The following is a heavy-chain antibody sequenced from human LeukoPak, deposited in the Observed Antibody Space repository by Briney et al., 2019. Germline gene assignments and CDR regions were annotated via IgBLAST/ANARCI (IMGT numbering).Heavy chain of an antibody. D-gene: IGHD6-19*01. V-gene: IGHV3-23*01. CDR2: INTSGGNT. Sequence: PGGSLRLSCVASGFTFSSYAMTWVRQAPGKGLEWVSVINTSGGNTDYADPVKGRFTISRDNSKNTLYLQMNSLRAEDTAVYYCAKGSGWYVWGQGTLVTVSS. CDR3: AKGSGWYV. J-gene: IGHJ4*02. CDR1: GFTFSSYA.